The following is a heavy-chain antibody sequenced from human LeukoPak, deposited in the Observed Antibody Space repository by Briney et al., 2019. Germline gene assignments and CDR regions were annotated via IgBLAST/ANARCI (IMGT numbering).Heavy chain of an antibody. CDR2: IYYSGST. V-gene: IGHV4-31*03. Sequence: PSQTLSLTCTVSGGSISSGGYYWSWIRQHPGKGLEWIGYIYYSGSTYYNPSLKSRVTISVDTSKNQFSLKLSSVTAADTAVYYCARLEVGATRTFDYWGQGTLVTVSS. J-gene: IGHJ4*02. CDR3: ARLEVGATRTFDY. D-gene: IGHD1-26*01. CDR1: GGSISSGGYY.